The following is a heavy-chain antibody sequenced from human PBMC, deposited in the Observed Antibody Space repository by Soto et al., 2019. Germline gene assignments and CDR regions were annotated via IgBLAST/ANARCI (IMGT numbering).Heavy chain of an antibody. V-gene: IGHV4-59*08. CDR2: IYFAGTT. CDR1: GGSITPYY. Sequence: QVQLQESGPGLVKPSETLSLTCTVSGGSITPYYWSWILQAPGKGLEWIGYIYFAGTTTYNPSLKSRVTMSVDTSENQFSLKLTAVTAADTAVYYCARLGGYFQALDSWGQGTLVTVSS. D-gene: IGHD3-22*01. J-gene: IGHJ4*02. CDR3: ARLGGYFQALDS.